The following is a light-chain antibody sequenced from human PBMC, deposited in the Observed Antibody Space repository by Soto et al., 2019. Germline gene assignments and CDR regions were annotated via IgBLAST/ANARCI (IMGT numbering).Light chain of an antibody. CDR3: QQYNSWLWT. Sequence: EIVMTQSPATLSVSPGERATLSCRASQSVSSKLAWYQQKPGQAPRLLIYGASTRATGIPARFSGSGSGTEFTLIISSLQSEDSAVYYCQQYNSWLWTFGQGTKV. J-gene: IGKJ1*01. V-gene: IGKV3-15*01. CDR2: GAS. CDR1: QSVSSK.